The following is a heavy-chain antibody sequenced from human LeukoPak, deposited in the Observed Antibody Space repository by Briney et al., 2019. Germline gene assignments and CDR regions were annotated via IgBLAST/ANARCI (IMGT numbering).Heavy chain of an antibody. V-gene: IGHV3-21*01. J-gene: IGHJ6*04. CDR1: GFTFSSYS. D-gene: IGHD4-11*01. CDR3: ARDGSVWTTVTRTTKFMDV. CDR2: ISSSSSYI. Sequence: PGGSLRLPCAASGFTFSSYSMNWVRQAPGKGLEWVSSISSSSSYIYYADSVKGRFTISRDNAKNSLYLQMNSLRAEDTAVYYCARDGSVWTTVTRTTKFMDVWGKGTTVTISS.